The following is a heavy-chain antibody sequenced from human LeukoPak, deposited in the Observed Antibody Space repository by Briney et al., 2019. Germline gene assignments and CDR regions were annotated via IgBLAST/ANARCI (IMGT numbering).Heavy chain of an antibody. CDR1: GSTLSSNA. CDR3: AKDDDYVEYGYYFDF. CDR2: IGGRGTIT. V-gene: IGHV3-23*01. D-gene: IGHD4-17*01. J-gene: IGHJ4*02. Sequence: PGGSLRLSCAASGSTLSSNAMSWVRQVPGKGRDWVSAIGGRGTITYYADSVKGRFTISKDNSKNTLYLQMNSLRAEDTAVYYCAKDDDYVEYGYYFDFWGQGTLVTVSS.